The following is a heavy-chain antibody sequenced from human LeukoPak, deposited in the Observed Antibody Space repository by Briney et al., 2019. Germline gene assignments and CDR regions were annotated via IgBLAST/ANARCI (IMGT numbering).Heavy chain of an antibody. J-gene: IGHJ4*02. CDR1: GFPFSGYW. V-gene: IGHV3-7*01. Sequence: VQPGGSLRLSCAASGFPFSGYWMSWVRQAPGKGLEWVASIKEDGSEKYNVDSVRGRLTISRDNAKNSLLLQMRSMRAEDTAVYYYARKLWFGEPGDYWGQGTLVTVSS. D-gene: IGHD3-10*01. CDR2: IKEDGSEK. CDR3: ARKLWFGEPGDY.